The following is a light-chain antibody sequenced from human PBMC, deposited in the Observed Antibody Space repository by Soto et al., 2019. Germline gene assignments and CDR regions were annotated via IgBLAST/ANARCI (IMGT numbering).Light chain of an antibody. V-gene: IGKV3-11*01. Sequence: EIVLTQSPATLSLSPGERATLSCRASQSINSYLAWYQQKPGQAPRLLIYDASNRATGVPARFSGSGSGTDFTLSISSLEPEHFAVYYCQQRRNWPDTFGQGTKLEIK. CDR3: QQRRNWPDT. CDR1: QSINSY. CDR2: DAS. J-gene: IGKJ2*01.